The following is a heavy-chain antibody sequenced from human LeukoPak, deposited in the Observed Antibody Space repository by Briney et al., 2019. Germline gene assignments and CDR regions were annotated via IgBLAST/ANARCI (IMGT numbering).Heavy chain of an antibody. CDR1: DYSLTRGYY. CDR3: ARQGTGNAGDY. D-gene: IGHD1-14*01. Sequence: ETLSLTCIVSDYSLTRGYYWGWIRQPPGKGLEWMGIIYPGDSDTRYSPSFQGQVTISADKSISTAYLQWSSLKASDTAMYYCARQGTGNAGDYWGQGTLVTVSS. J-gene: IGHJ4*02. CDR2: IYPGDSDT. V-gene: IGHV5-51*01.